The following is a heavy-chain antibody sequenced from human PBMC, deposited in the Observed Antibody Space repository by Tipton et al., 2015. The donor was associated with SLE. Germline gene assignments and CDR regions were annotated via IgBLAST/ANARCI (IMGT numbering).Heavy chain of an antibody. V-gene: IGHV3-30-3*01. Sequence: SLRLSCAASGFTFGSYAMHWVRQAPGQGLEWVAVISNDGSDKYYADSVKGRDSVRGRFTISRDNSKNTLYVQMNSLRTEDTAVYYCAREAYHYGRDVWGQGTTVTVSS. J-gene: IGHJ6*02. CDR3: AREAYHYGRDV. CDR2: ISNDGSDK. CDR1: GFTFGSYA.